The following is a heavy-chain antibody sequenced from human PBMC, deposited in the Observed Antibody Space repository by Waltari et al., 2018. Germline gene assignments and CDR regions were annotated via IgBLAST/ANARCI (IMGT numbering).Heavy chain of an antibody. CDR3: AIRFLEPYYYYGMDV. V-gene: IGHV3-53*01. CDR1: GFTVSNNY. Sequence: EVQLVESGGGLIQPGGSLRLSCAASGFTVSNNYVSWVRQAPGKGLEWVSTIYYNERTDYADAVKGRFTISRDNAKNTRYLQMNSLRAEDTAVYYCAIRFLEPYYYYGMDVWGQGTTVTVSS. J-gene: IGHJ6*02. D-gene: IGHD3-3*01. CDR2: IYYNERT.